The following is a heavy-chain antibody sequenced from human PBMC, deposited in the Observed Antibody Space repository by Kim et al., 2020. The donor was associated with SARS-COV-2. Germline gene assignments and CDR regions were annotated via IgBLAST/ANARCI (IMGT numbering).Heavy chain of an antibody. J-gene: IGHJ2*01. CDR1: GFTFSRTW. CDR3: AKVGVDWYFDL. Sequence: GGSLRLSCAASGFTFSRTWMYWVRQAPGKGLVWISRINTDGSSITYADSVKGRFTNSRDNAKNTLHLQMNTLTAEDTAVYYCAKVGVDWYFDLWGRGTLVTVSS. D-gene: IGHD3-16*01. CDR2: INTDGSSI. V-gene: IGHV3-74*01.